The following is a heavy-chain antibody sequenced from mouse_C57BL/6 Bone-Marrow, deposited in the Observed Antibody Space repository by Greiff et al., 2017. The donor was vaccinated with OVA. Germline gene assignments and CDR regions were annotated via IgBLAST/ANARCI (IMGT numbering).Heavy chain of an antibody. CDR3: ARYEGTGTGWYFDV. Sequence: VQLQQPGTELVKPGASVKLSCKASGYTFTSYWMHWVKQRHGQGLEWIGNINPSNGGTNYNEKFKSKATLTVDKSSSTAYMQLSSLTSEDSAVYYCARYEGTGTGWYFDVWGTGTTVTVSS. V-gene: IGHV1-53*01. CDR2: INPSNGGT. D-gene: IGHD4-1*01. J-gene: IGHJ1*03. CDR1: GYTFTSYW.